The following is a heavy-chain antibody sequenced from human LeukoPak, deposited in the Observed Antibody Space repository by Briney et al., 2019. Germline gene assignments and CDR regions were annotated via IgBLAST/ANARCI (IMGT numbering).Heavy chain of an antibody. CDR2: INHSGST. Sequence: SETLSLTCQVYGGSFSGYYWSWIRRPPGKGLEWIGEINHSGSTNYNPSLKSRVTISVDTSKNQFSLKLSSVTAADTAVYYCARRGVVPAARRQFDYWGQGTLVTVSS. V-gene: IGHV4-34*01. CDR1: GGSFSGYY. J-gene: IGHJ4*02. CDR3: ARRGVVPAARRQFDY. D-gene: IGHD2-2*01.